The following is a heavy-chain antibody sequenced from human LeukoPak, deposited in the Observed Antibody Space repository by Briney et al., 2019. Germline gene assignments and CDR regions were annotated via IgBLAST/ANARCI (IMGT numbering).Heavy chain of an antibody. V-gene: IGHV3-43*02. CDR3: AKDIRVPDDDGDYYYYGMDV. CDR2: ISGGGCST. Sequence: GGSLRLSCAASGFTFDDYAMLWARRAPGKGLECVSFISGGGCSTYYADSVRGRFTIYRDNSENSVYLNMSTLRTEDTAVYYCAKDIRVPDDDGDYYYYGMDVWGQGTTVTASS. CDR1: GFTFDDYA. J-gene: IGHJ6*02. D-gene: IGHD4-17*01.